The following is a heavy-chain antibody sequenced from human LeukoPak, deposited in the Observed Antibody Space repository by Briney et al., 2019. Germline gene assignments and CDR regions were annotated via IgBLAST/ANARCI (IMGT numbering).Heavy chain of an antibody. CDR1: GFTYSRYW. Sequence: GGSLRLSCAASGFTYSRYWMSWVRQAPGKELEWVAVISYDGSNKYYADSVKGRFTISRDNSKNTLYLQMNSLRAEDTAVYYCAKVETPGDYWGQGTLVTVSS. V-gene: IGHV3-30*18. D-gene: IGHD2-15*01. J-gene: IGHJ4*02. CDR2: ISYDGSNK. CDR3: AKVETPGDY.